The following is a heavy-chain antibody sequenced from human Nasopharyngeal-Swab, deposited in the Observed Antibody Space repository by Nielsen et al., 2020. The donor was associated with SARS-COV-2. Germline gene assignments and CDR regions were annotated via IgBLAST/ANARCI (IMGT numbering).Heavy chain of an antibody. CDR3: TTVWELLSH. Sequence: GESLKISCAASGFTFSNAWMSWVRQAPGKGLEWVGRIKSKTGGGTTDYAAPVKGRFTISRDDSKNTLYLQMNSLKTEDTAVYYCTTVWELLSHWGQGTLVTVSS. J-gene: IGHJ4*02. CDR1: GFTFSNAW. D-gene: IGHD1-26*01. CDR2: IKSKTGGGTT. V-gene: IGHV3-15*01.